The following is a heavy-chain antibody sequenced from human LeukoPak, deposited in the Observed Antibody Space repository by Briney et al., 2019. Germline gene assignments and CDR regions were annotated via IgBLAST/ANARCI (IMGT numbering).Heavy chain of an antibody. Sequence: SETLSLTCAVYGGSFSGYYWSWIRQPPGKGLEWIGEINHSGSTNYNPSLKSRVTISVDTSKNQFSLKLSSVTAADTAVYYCARSGVRYDSSGYYWNYWGQGTLVTVSS. V-gene: IGHV4-34*01. CDR2: INHSGST. J-gene: IGHJ4*02. CDR3: ARSGVRYDSSGYYWNY. D-gene: IGHD3-22*01. CDR1: GGSFSGYY.